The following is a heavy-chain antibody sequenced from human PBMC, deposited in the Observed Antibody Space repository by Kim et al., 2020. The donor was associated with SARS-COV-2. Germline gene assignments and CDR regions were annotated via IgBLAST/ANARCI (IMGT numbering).Heavy chain of an antibody. CDR2: IKQDGSEK. D-gene: IGHD1-26*01. Sequence: GGSLRLSCAASGFTFSSFWMSWVRQAPGKGLEWVANIKQDGSEKYYVDSVKGRFTISRDNAKNSLYLQMNSLRAEDTAVYYCARDSVGENHYYHSLTFDYWGQGTLVTVSS. J-gene: IGHJ4*02. CDR3: ARDSVGENHYYHSLTFDY. CDR1: GFTFSSFW. V-gene: IGHV3-7*01.